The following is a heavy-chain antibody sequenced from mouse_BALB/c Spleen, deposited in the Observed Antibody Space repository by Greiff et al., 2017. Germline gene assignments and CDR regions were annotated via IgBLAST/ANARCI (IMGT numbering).Heavy chain of an antibody. J-gene: IGHJ1*01. CDR1: GYSFTGYF. D-gene: IGHD2-1*01. V-gene: IGHV1-20*02. Sequence: EVKLMESGPELVKPGASVKISCKASGYSFTGYFMNWVMQSHGKSLEWIGRINPYNGDTFYNQKFKGKATLTVDKSSSTAHMELRSLASEDSAVYYCARRGNYEGYFDVWGAGTTVTVSS. CDR3: ARRGNYEGYFDV. CDR2: INPYNGDT.